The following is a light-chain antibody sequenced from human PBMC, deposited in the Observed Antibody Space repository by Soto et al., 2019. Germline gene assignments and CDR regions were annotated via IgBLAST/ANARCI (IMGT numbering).Light chain of an antibody. CDR2: DAS. CDR3: QKYDSAPT. CDR1: QSIRTS. J-gene: IGKJ1*01. Sequence: EVVLTQSPATLSLSPGERATLSCRASQSIRTSLAWYQQNPGQAPRLVIFDASNRAKRVPARFGGSGSGTDFTLTISSLEPEDVATYYCQKYDSAPTFGQGTKVDIK. V-gene: IGKV3-11*01.